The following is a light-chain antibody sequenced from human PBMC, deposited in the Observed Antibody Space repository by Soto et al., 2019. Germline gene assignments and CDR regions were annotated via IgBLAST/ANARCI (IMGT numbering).Light chain of an antibody. Sequence: DIQMTQSPSSLSASVGDRVTITCRASQSISTYLNWYQYKPGKAPKVLIYAASSLQSGVPSRFSGSGSGTDFTLTISSLQPEDFATYSCQRTYSPPMYTFGQGTKLEIK. CDR2: AAS. J-gene: IGKJ2*01. CDR3: QRTYSPPMYT. CDR1: QSISTY. V-gene: IGKV1-39*01.